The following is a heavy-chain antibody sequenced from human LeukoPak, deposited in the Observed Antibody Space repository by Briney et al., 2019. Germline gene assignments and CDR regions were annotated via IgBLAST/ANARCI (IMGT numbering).Heavy chain of an antibody. CDR1: GFTFSSYA. J-gene: IGHJ4*02. D-gene: IGHD5-24*01. CDR2: ISGSGGST. Sequence: PGGSLRLSCAASGFTFSSYAMSWVRQAPGKGLECVSAISGSGGSTYYADSVKGRFTISRDNSKNTLYLQMNSLRAEDTAVYYCAKAGDGYNLRGYYFDYWGQGTLVTVSS. CDR3: AKAGDGYNLRGYYFDY. V-gene: IGHV3-23*01.